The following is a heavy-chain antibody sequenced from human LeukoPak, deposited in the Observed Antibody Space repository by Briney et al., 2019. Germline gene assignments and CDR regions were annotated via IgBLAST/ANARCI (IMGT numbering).Heavy chain of an antibody. D-gene: IGHD4-11*01. CDR2: IYSGGST. J-gene: IGHJ6*03. CDR1: GFTVSSNY. V-gene: IGHV3-66*02. CDR3: ARDQGTTVTGYYYYYTDV. Sequence: GGSLRLSCAASGFTVSSNYMSWVRQAPGKGLEWVSVIYSGGSTYYADSVKGRFTISRDNSKNTLYLQMNSLRAEDTAVYYCARDQGTTVTGYYYYYTDVWGKGTTVTVSS.